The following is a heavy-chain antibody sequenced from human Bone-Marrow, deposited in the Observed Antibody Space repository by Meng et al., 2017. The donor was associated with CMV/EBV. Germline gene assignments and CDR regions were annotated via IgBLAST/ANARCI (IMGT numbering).Heavy chain of an antibody. CDR1: GGSFSGYY. D-gene: IGHD5-24*01. CDR2: IYSGGSST. CDR3: AKDRDGYNLSPFDY. Sequence: ETLSLTCAVYGGSFSGYYWSWVRQTPGKGLEWVSVIYSGGSSTYYADSVKGRFTISRDNSKNTLYLQMNSLRAEDTAVYYCAKDRDGYNLSPFDYWGQGTLVTVSS. J-gene: IGHJ4*02. V-gene: IGHV3-23*03.